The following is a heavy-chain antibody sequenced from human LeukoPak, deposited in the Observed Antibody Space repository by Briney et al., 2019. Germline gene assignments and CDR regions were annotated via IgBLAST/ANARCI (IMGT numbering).Heavy chain of an antibody. CDR3: ARVRGYSSGWIDY. CDR1: GGSFSGYY. CDR2: INHSGST. D-gene: IGHD6-19*01. V-gene: IGHV4-34*01. Sequence: PSETLSLTCAVYGGSFSGYYWRWIRQPPGKGLEWIGGINHSGSTNYNPSLKSRVTISVDTSKNQCSLKLSSVTAADTAVYYCARVRGYSSGWIDYWGQGTLVTVSS. J-gene: IGHJ4*02.